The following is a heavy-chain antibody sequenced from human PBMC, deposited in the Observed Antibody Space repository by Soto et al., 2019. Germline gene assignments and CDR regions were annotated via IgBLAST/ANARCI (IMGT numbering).Heavy chain of an antibody. D-gene: IGHD6-6*01. J-gene: IGHJ6*03. CDR1: GYTFTSYD. Sequence: QVQLVQSGAEVKKPGASVKVSCKASGYTFTSYDINWVRQATGQGLEWMGWMNPNSGNTGYAQKCQGRVTMTRNTSISTAYMELSSLRSEDTAVYYCARGYEEAARGLDYYYYYMDVWGKGTTVTVSS. CDR2: MNPNSGNT. V-gene: IGHV1-8*01. CDR3: ARGYEEAARGLDYYYYYMDV.